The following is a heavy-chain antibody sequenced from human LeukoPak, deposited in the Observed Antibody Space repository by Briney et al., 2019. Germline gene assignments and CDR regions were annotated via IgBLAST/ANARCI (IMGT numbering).Heavy chain of an antibody. CDR2: IIGSAVNT. D-gene: IGHD3-10*01. Sequence: GESLRLSCGASGLTVSSYGMSWVRQAPGKGLEWVSTIIGSAVNTYYADSVKGRFTISRDDSKNTVYLQMNSLRAEDTAVYSCAKYTSGTSYKGLDQWGQGTLVTVSS. J-gene: IGHJ4*02. CDR3: AKYTSGTSYKGLDQ. V-gene: IGHV3-23*01. CDR1: GLTVSSYG.